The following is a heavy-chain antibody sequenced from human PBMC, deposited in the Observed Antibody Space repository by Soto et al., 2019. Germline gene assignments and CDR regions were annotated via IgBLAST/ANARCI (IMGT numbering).Heavy chain of an antibody. J-gene: IGHJ4*02. CDR3: ARVDTSMGAFCVSY. V-gene: IGHV4-31*03. CDR2: IYYSGST. CDR1: GGSISSGGYY. Sequence: LSLTCTVSGGSISSGGYYWSWIRQHPGKGLEWIGYIYYSGSTYYNPSLKSRVTISVDTSKNQFSLKLSSVTAADTAVYYCARVDTSMGAFCVSYWVQGTLVT. D-gene: IGHD1-26*01.